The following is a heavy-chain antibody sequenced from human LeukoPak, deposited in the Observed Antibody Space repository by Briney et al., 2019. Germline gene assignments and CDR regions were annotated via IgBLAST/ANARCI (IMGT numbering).Heavy chain of an antibody. CDR1: GYSISSGYY. V-gene: IGHV4-38-2*01. CDR2: IYYSGST. Sequence: PSETLSLTCDVSGYSISSGYYWGWIRQPPGKGLEWIGYIYYSGSTNYNPSLKSRVTISVDTSKNQFSLKLSSVTAADTAVYYCARLLYYYDSSGLGTGYFDYWGQGTLVSVSS. J-gene: IGHJ4*02. D-gene: IGHD3-22*01. CDR3: ARLLYYYDSSGLGTGYFDY.